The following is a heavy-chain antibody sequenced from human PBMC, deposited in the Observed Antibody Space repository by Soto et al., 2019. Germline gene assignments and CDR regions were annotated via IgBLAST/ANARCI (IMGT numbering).Heavy chain of an antibody. V-gene: IGHV1-3*01. CDR3: ARGGGWYVWFDP. J-gene: IGHJ5*02. CDR1: GYTFTSYA. CDR2: INAGNGNT. D-gene: IGHD6-19*01. Sequence: ASVKVSCKASGYTFTSYAMHWVRQAPGQRLEWMGWINAGNGNTKYSQKFQGRVTITRDTSASTAYMELSSLRSEDTAVYYCARGGGWYVWFDPWGQRSLVTVSS.